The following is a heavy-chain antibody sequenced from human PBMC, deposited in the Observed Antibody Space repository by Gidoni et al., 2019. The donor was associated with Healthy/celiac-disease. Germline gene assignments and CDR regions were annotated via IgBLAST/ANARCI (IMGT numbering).Heavy chain of an antibody. CDR2: IYSGGST. V-gene: IGHV3-53*04. Sequence: EVQLVESVGGLVQPGGSLRLSCAASWFPVRSNYMSWVRQAPGKGLEWVSVIYSGGSTYYADSVKGRFTISRHNSKNTLYLQMNSLRAEDTAVYYCARQPPPWAAAAVNDAFDIWGQGTMVTVSS. CDR3: ARQPPPWAAAAVNDAFDI. J-gene: IGHJ3*02. D-gene: IGHD6-13*01. CDR1: WFPVRSNY.